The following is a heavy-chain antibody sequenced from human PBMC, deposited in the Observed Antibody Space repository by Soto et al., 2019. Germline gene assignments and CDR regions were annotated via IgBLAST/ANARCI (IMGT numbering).Heavy chain of an antibody. Sequence: WKTPSLTSAVYGYSITNGYYWGWVRQPPGKGLEWIGSIYHSGNTYYNPSLKSRVTISLDTSKNQFSLKLTSVTAADTAMYFLSRVTSATRSSFHSRGHGRPVAV. CDR2: IYHSGNT. V-gene: IGHV4-38-2*01. CDR3: SRVTSATRSSFHS. CDR1: GYSITNGYY. J-gene: IGHJ5*01. D-gene: IGHD2-2*01.